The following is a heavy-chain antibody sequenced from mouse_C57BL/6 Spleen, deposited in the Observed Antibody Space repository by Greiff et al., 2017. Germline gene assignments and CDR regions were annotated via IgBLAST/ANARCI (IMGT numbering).Heavy chain of an antibody. Sequence: VQLKESGAELVKPGASVKISCKASGYAFSSYWMNWVKQRPGKGLEWIGQIYPGDGDTNYNGKFKGKATLTADKSSSTAYMQLSSLTSEDSAVYFCARGTTVNYFDYWGQGTTLTVSS. CDR2: IYPGDGDT. V-gene: IGHV1-80*01. D-gene: IGHD1-1*01. CDR3: ARGTTVNYFDY. J-gene: IGHJ2*01. CDR1: GYAFSSYW.